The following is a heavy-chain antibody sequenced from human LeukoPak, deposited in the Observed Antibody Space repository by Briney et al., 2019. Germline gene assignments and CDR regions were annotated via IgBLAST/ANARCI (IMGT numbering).Heavy chain of an antibody. D-gene: IGHD1-26*01. CDR1: GFTFSSYA. CDR3: ARDLGYYRADY. V-gene: IGHV3-7*04. J-gene: IGHJ4*02. Sequence: PGGPLRLSCSASGFTFSSYAMHWVRQAPGKGLEWVANIKGDGSDNHYVDSVRGRFTISRDNAKNSLYLQMNSLRAEDTAVYYCARDLGYYRADYWGQGTLVTVSS. CDR2: IKGDGSDN.